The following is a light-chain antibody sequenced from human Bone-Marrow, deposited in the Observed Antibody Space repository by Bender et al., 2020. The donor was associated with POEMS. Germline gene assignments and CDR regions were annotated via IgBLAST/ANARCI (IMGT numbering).Light chain of an antibody. CDR2: DVS. Sequence: QSALTQPASVSGSPGQSITISCTGTSSDVGGYNYVSWYQQHPGKAPKLMIYDVSNRPSGVSNRFSGSKSGNKASLTISGLQAEDEADYYCSSYTSGTPFVFGTGTKVTV. CDR3: SSYTSGTPFV. CDR1: SSDVGGYNY. V-gene: IGLV2-14*03. J-gene: IGLJ1*01.